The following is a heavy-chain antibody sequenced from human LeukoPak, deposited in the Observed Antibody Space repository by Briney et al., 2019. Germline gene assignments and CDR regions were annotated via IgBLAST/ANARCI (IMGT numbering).Heavy chain of an antibody. CDR1: GGTFSSYA. Sequence: SVKVSCKASGGTFSSYAISWVRQAPGQGLEWVGRIIPIFGTANYAQKFQGRVTITTDESTSTAYMELSSLRSEDTAVYYCARAPSSGYDDPDFDYWGQGTLVTVSS. J-gene: IGHJ4*02. V-gene: IGHV1-69*05. D-gene: IGHD5-12*01. CDR3: ARAPSSGYDDPDFDY. CDR2: IIPIFGTA.